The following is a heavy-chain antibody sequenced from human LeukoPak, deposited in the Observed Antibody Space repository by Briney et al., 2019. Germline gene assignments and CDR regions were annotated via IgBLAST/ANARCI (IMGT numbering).Heavy chain of an antibody. CDR2: ISYDGSNK. CDR3: TVWGIVVVVAAKVPGN. V-gene: IGHV3-30-3*01. Sequence: PGRSLRLSCAASGFTFSSYAMHWVRQAPGKGLEWVAVISYDGSNKYYADSVKGRFTISRDNSKNTLYLQMNSLRAEDTAVYYCTVWGIVVVVAAKVPGNWGQGTLSPSPQ. J-gene: IGHJ4*02. CDR1: GFTFSSYA. D-gene: IGHD2-15*01.